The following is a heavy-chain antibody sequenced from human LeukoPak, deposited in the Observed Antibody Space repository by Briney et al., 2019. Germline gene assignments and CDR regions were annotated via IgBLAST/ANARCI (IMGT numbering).Heavy chain of an antibody. J-gene: IGHJ4*02. Sequence: GGSLRLSCAASGFTFTNYAMSWVRQAPGKGLEWVSAISGSTYSTNYADSVKGRFTISRDNSKNTLSLQMNSLRDDDSAAYFCARVYLERLTAGYFDHWGQGTQVTVSP. CDR2: ISGSTYST. V-gene: IGHV3-23*01. D-gene: IGHD2-8*01. CDR1: GFTFTNYA. CDR3: ARVYLERLTAGYFDH.